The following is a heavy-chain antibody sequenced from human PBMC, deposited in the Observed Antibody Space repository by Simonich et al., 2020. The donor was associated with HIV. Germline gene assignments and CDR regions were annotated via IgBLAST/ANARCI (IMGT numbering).Heavy chain of an antibody. J-gene: IGHJ4*02. D-gene: IGHD2-2*01. CDR3: ARGFYQRLYYFDY. CDR1: GGSFSGYY. CDR2: INHSGST. V-gene: IGHV4-34*01. Sequence: QVQLQQWGAGLLKPSETLSLTCAVYGGSFSGYYWSWIRQPPGKGLVWIGEINHSGSTNYKPSPKSRVTISVDTSKNQFSRKLSSVTAADTAVYYCARGFYQRLYYFDYWGQGTLVTVSS.